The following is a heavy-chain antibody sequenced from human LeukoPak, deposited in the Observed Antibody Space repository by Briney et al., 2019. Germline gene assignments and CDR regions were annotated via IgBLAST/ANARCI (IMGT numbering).Heavy chain of an antibody. D-gene: IGHD3-22*01. CDR2: IKQDGSEK. CDR3: ARSTHYYDSSGYFYFDY. J-gene: IGHJ4*02. Sequence: GGSLRLSCAVSGFTFSDYSMTWIRQAPGKGLEWVANIKQDGSEKYYVDSVKGRFTISRDNAKNSLYLQMNSLRGEDTAVYYCARSTHYYDSSGYFYFDYWGQGTLVTVSS. CDR1: GFTFSDYS. V-gene: IGHV3-7*01.